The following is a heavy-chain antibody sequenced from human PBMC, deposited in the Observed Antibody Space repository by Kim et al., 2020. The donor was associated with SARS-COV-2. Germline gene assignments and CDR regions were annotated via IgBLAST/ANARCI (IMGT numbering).Heavy chain of an antibody. CDR1: GFTFSSYA. J-gene: IGHJ6*02. D-gene: IGHD2-2*01. CDR3: AREVVRSYCSSTSCYVGHYGMDV. V-gene: IGHV3-30*04. CDR2: ISYDGSNK. Sequence: GGSLRLSCAASGFTFSSYAMHWVRQAPGKGLEWVAVISYDGSNKYYADSVKGRFTISRDNSKNTLYLQMNSLRAEDTAVYYCAREVVRSYCSSTSCYVGHYGMDVWGQGTTVTVSS.